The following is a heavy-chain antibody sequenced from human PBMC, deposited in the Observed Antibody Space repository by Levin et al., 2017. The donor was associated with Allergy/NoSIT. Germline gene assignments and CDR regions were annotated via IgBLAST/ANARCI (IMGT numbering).Heavy chain of an antibody. CDR3: ARFVVTPVSYFYMDV. Sequence: GESLKISCTASGYTFKNYGISWVRQAPGQGLEWMGWISTHNGNTNYAQSFQGRVTMTTDTSTSTADMELRSLISDDTAVYYCARFVVTPVSYFYMDVWGKGTTVTVSS. D-gene: IGHD2-2*01. V-gene: IGHV1-18*01. CDR1: GYTFKNYG. CDR2: ISTHNGNT. J-gene: IGHJ6*03.